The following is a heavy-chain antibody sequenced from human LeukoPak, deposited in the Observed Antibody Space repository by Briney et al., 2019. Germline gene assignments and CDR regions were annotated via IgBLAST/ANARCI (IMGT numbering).Heavy chain of an antibody. CDR2: IKQDGSEK. CDR3: ARDVTPYYYDSSGSLNY. D-gene: IGHD3-22*01. J-gene: IGHJ4*02. Sequence: PGGSLRLSCAASGFTFSSYAMSWVRQAPGKGLEWVANIKQDGSEKYYVDSVKGRFTISRDNAKNSLYLQMNSLRAEDTAVYYCARDVTPYYYDSSGSLNYWGQGTLVTVSS. V-gene: IGHV3-7*01. CDR1: GFTFSSYA.